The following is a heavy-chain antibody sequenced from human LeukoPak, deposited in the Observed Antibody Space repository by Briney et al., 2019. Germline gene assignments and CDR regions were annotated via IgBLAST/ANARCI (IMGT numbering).Heavy chain of an antibody. CDR3: ARDRMDTALAFFFDY. CDR1: GGFIISYGYY. Sequence: SETLSLTCSVSGGFIISYGYYWTWIRQYPGKGLEWIGHIFYKETTYYNPSFKGRVTVSGDPSQNQFSLNLNSLTAADTAVYYCARDRMDTALAFFFDYWGQGTLVTVSS. D-gene: IGHD5-18*01. J-gene: IGHJ4*02. V-gene: IGHV4-31*03. CDR2: IFYKETT.